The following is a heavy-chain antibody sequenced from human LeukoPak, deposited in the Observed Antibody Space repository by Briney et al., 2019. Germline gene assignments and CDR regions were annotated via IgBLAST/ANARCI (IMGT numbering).Heavy chain of an antibody. Sequence: PGGSLRLSCAASGFTFSNYAMSWVRQAPGKGLEWVSGISSSGGRTYYADSVKGRFTISRDNSKNTLYLQMNSLRAEDAAVYYCARIGDYHVDYWGQGTLVTVSS. CDR2: ISSSGGRT. CDR1: GFTFSNYA. D-gene: IGHD5-12*01. J-gene: IGHJ4*02. CDR3: ARIGDYHVDY. V-gene: IGHV3-23*01.